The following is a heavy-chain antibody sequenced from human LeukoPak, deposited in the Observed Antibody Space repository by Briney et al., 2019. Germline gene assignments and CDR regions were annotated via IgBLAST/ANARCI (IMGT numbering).Heavy chain of an antibody. D-gene: IGHD1-26*01. CDR3: ARGSGSYFDY. CDR2: IYPGDSDT. CDR1: GYRLTDNW. Sequence: GESLKISCKISGYRLTDNWIGWVRQVPGKGLEWMGLIYPGDSDTRYSPSFQGQVTFSVDMSISTAYLQWSSLKASDTAMYYCARGSGSYFDYWGQGTLVTVSS. V-gene: IGHV5-51*01. J-gene: IGHJ4*02.